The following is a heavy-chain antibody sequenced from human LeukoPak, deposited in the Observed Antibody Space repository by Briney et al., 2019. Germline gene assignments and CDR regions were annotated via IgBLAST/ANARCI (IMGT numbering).Heavy chain of an antibody. CDR3: AKGGSPSCYSSSGY. V-gene: IGHV3-21*04. Sequence: GGSLRLSCAASGFTFSSYILNWVRQAPGKGLEWVSSISSSTTYIYYADSVKGRFTISRDNAKNSLYLQMNSLRGEDTAVYYCAKGGSPSCYSSSGYWGQGTLVTVSS. CDR2: ISSSTTYI. J-gene: IGHJ4*02. D-gene: IGHD2-2*01. CDR1: GFTFSSYI.